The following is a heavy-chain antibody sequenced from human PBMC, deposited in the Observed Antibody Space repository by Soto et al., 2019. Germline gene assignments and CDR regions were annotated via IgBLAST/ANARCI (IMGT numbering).Heavy chain of an antibody. J-gene: IGHJ4*02. CDR1: GYTFTSYD. D-gene: IGHD3-10*01. Sequence: GASVMVSCKASGYTFTSYDINWVRQATGQGLEWMGWMNPNSGNTGYAQKFQGRVTMTRNTSISTAYMELSSLRSEDTAVYYCARGAPSNVLLWFGELIYWGQGTLVTVSS. CDR3: ARGAPSNVLLWFGELIY. V-gene: IGHV1-8*01. CDR2: MNPNSGNT.